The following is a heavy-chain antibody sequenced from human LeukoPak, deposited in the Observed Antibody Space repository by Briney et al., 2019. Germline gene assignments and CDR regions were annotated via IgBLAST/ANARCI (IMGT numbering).Heavy chain of an antibody. J-gene: IGHJ6*02. CDR2: IYTSGST. CDR3: ARDLGPTSYYYYYGMDV. Sequence: SETLSLTCTVSGGSISGYFWSWIRQPAGKGLEWIGHIYTSGSTNYNPSLKSRVTISVDTSKNQFSLKLSSVTAADTAVYYCARDLGPTSYYYYYGMDVWGQGTTVTVSS. CDR1: GGSISGYF. V-gene: IGHV4-4*07.